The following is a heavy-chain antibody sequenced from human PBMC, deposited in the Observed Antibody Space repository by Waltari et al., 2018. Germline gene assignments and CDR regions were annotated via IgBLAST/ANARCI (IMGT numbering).Heavy chain of an antibody. CDR2: IIPMFGTA. CDR1: GGSFSTHA. D-gene: IGHD6-13*01. CDR3: ARGGLYGQQLLESAFEI. V-gene: IGHV1-69*05. J-gene: IGHJ3*02. Sequence: QVQLVQSGAELKKPGSSVKVSCKVSGGSFSTHAITWVRQAPGQGLEWMGGIIPMFGTANYAQKIQDRVSINTDESMTTADMHLSSLTSDDTAVYYCARGGLYGQQLLESAFEIWGQGTKVTVSS.